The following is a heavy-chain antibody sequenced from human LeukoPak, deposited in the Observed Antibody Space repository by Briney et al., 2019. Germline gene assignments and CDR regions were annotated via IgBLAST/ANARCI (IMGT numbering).Heavy chain of an antibody. Sequence: PSETLSLTCTVSGGSISSYYWSWIRQPPGKGLEWFGYIHYSGSTNYNPSLKSRVTISVDTSKNQFSLKLSSVTAADTAVYYCATSRVESGSYGFDYWGQGTLVTVSS. CDR2: IHYSGST. D-gene: IGHD1-26*01. CDR3: ATSRVESGSYGFDY. V-gene: IGHV4-59*08. J-gene: IGHJ4*02. CDR1: GGSISSYY.